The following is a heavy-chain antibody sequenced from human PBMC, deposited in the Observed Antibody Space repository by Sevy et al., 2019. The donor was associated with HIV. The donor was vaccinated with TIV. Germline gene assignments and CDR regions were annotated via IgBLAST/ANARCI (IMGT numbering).Heavy chain of an antibody. CDR2: IIGSGGRT. V-gene: IGHV3-23*01. Sequence: GGSLRLSCAASGFTFSSYAMSWVRQSPGKGLEWVSCIIGSGGRTYYAESVQGRFTISRDNARNTLYLQMNNLRAEDTAVYYCAKDAHDYGDFYFTYWGQGTLVTVSS. CDR3: AKDAHDYGDFYFTY. CDR1: GFTFSSYA. D-gene: IGHD4-17*01. J-gene: IGHJ4*02.